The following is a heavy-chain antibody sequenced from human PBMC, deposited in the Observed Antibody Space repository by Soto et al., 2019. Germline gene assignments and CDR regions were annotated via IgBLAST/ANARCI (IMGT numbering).Heavy chain of an antibody. Sequence: SETMSITCTVSGGTISSYYWSWIRQPPGKGLEWIGYIYYSGSTNYNPSLKSRVTISVDTSKNQFSLKLSSVTAADTAVYYCARQEGLGYCSGGSCFMASWFDPWGQGTLVTVSS. J-gene: IGHJ5*02. CDR2: IYYSGST. V-gene: IGHV4-59*08. CDR3: ARQEGLGYCSGGSCFMASWFDP. CDR1: GGTISSYY. D-gene: IGHD2-15*01.